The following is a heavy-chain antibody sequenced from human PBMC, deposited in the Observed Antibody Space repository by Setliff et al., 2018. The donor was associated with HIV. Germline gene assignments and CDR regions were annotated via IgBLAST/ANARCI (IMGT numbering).Heavy chain of an antibody. CDR3: ARHYGAVKSVVTVVAKYFPH. J-gene: IGHJ1*01. D-gene: IGHD2-21*02. V-gene: IGHV4-39*01. CDR1: GGSIRSSSYY. Sequence: SETLSLTCNVSGGSIRSSSYYWGWIRQPPGKGLEWIGTICYRGSTYYNPSLKSRVTISVDTSKNQFSLKLTSVTAADTAVYYCARHYGAVKSVVTVVAKYFPHWGQGTLVTVSS. CDR2: ICYRGST.